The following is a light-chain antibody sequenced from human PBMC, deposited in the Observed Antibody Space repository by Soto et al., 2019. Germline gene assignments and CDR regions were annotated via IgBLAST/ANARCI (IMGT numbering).Light chain of an antibody. V-gene: IGKV1-8*01. CDR3: QQYYSYPLT. Sequence: AIRMTQSPSSLSASTGDRVTITCRASQGISSYLAWYQQKPGKAPKLLIYAASTLRSGVPSRFSGSGSGTDFTLTISCLQSEDFATDYCQQYYSYPLTFGPGTKVDIK. CDR2: AAS. CDR1: QGISSY. J-gene: IGKJ3*01.